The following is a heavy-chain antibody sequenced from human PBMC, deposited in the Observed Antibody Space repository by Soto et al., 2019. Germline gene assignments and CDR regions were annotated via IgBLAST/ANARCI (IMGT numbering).Heavy chain of an antibody. V-gene: IGHV5-10-1*01. D-gene: IGHD6-19*01. Sequence: GESLKISCKGSGYSFTSNWISWVRQMPGKGLEWVGRINPSDSYTNYSPSFQGHVTISTDKSISTAYLQWSSLKASDTAMYYCASPRYSSGWYCFDYWGQGTLVTVS. CDR3: ASPRYSSGWYCFDY. CDR2: INPSDSYT. J-gene: IGHJ4*02. CDR1: GYSFTSNW.